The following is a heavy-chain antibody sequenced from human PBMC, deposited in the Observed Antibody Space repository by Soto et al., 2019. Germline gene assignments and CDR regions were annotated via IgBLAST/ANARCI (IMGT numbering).Heavy chain of an antibody. V-gene: IGHV3-73*01. Sequence: GGSLRLSCAVSGFIFSGSGVHWIRQASGKGLEWVGRIRSGLTNYATAYAASVKGRFIISRDDSKSTAYLEMNSLKTEDTAVYYCARSRPADGQTLIDYWGQGTLVTVSS. D-gene: IGHD6-13*01. CDR2: IRSGLTNYAT. CDR1: GFIFSGSG. CDR3: ARSRPADGQTLIDY. J-gene: IGHJ4*02.